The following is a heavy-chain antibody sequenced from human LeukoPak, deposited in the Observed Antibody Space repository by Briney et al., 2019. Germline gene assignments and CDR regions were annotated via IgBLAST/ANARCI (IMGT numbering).Heavy chain of an antibody. CDR3: TRRSGDDSRGYYDY. V-gene: IGHV3-7*05. D-gene: IGHD3-22*01. J-gene: IGHJ4*02. Sequence: GGSLRLSCAASGFTFSSYWMSWVRQAPGKGLEWVANIKQDGSEKYYVDSVKGRFTISRDNAKNSLYLQMNSLKTEDTAVYYCTRRSGDDSRGYYDYWGQGTLVTVSS. CDR1: GFTFSSYW. CDR2: IKQDGSEK.